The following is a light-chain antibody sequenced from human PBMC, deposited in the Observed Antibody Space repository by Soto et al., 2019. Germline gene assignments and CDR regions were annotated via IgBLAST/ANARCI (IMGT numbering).Light chain of an antibody. CDR1: QSVGNY. CDR3: QQRRNWHPT. J-gene: IGKJ1*01. Sequence: DIVLTQSPATLSLSPGQRATLSCRASQSVGNYLAWYQQTPGQAPRLLIYDASNRATGIPARFSGSGSGTDFTLTISYLEHEDLEVFYCQQRRNWHPTLGQGTKVDIK. V-gene: IGKV3-11*01. CDR2: DAS.